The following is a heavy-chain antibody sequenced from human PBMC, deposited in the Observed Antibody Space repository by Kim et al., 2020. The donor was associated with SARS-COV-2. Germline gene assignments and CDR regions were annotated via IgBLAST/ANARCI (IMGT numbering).Heavy chain of an antibody. CDR1: GFTFSSYA. J-gene: IGHJ3*02. CDR3: ARDRAEGDAFDI. D-gene: IGHD6-19*01. Sequence: GSLRLSCAASGFTFSSYAMHWVRQAPGKGLEWVAVISYDGSNKYYADSVKGRFTISRDNSKNTLYLQMNSLRAEDTAVYYCARDRAEGDAFDIWGQGTMVTVSS. V-gene: IGHV3-30*04. CDR2: ISYDGSNK.